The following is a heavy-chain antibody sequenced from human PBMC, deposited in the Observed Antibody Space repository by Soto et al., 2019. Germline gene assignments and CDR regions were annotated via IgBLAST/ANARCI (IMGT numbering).Heavy chain of an antibody. CDR2: ISGSGGST. CDR1: GFTFSSYA. V-gene: IGHV3-23*01. J-gene: IGHJ5*02. Sequence: GGSLRLSCAASGFTFSSYAMSWVRQAPGKGLEWVSAISGSGGSTYYADSVKGRFTISRDNSKNTLYLQMNSLRADDTALYYCARVVLTSSYQINWFGPWGQGTPVTVSS. D-gene: IGHD3-9*01. CDR3: ARVVLTSSYQINWFGP.